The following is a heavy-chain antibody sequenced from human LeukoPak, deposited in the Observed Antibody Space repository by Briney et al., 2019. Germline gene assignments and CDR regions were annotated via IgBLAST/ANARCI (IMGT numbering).Heavy chain of an antibody. V-gene: IGHV4-39*01. CDR1: GGSISSSSYY. Sequence: SETLSLTCTVSGGSISSSSYYWGWIRQPPGKGLEWIGSMYYSGTTYYNPSLKSRVTISVDTSKNQFSLKLSSVTAADTAVYYCARLYSSGWYRTDYWGQGTLVTVSS. J-gene: IGHJ4*02. CDR2: MYYSGTT. D-gene: IGHD6-19*01. CDR3: ARLYSSGWYRTDY.